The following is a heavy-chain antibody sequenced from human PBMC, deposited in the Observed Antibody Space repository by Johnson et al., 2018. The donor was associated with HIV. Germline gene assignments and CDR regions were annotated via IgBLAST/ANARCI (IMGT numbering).Heavy chain of an antibody. Sequence: VQLVESGGGLVQPGGSLRVSCAASGFTFSSYWMSWVRQAPGKGLEWVSAISGSGGSTYYADSVKGRFTISRANSKNTLYLQMNSLRAEDTAVYYCAKDPNSSSPSDIWGQGTMVTVSS. J-gene: IGHJ3*02. D-gene: IGHD6-6*01. CDR3: AKDPNSSSPSDI. CDR1: GFTFSSYW. CDR2: ISGSGGST. V-gene: IGHV3-23*04.